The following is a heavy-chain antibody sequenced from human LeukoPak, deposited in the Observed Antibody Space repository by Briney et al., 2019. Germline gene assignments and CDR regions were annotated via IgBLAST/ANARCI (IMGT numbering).Heavy chain of an antibody. CDR3: ARGYCSSTSCYPFDY. Sequence: ASVRVSCKASGGTFSSYAISWVRQGPGQGLEWMGGIIPIFGTANYAQKFQGRVTITTDESTSTAYMELSSLRSEDTAVYYCARGYCSSTSCYPFDYWGQGTLVTVSS. V-gene: IGHV1-69*05. J-gene: IGHJ4*02. CDR1: GGTFSSYA. D-gene: IGHD2-2*01. CDR2: IIPIFGTA.